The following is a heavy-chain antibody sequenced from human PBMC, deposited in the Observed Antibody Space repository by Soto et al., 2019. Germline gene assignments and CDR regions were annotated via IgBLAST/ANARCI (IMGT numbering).Heavy chain of an antibody. V-gene: IGHV4-39*01. Sequence: LQLQESGPGLVTPSETLSLTCTVSRGSISSGTNYWAWIRQPPGKGLEWIANIYYSGSTFYNPSLKSRVTISLDTSKNQFSLKVRSVTAADTAVYYCARHEAGWYFDSWGQGTLATVSS. J-gene: IGHJ4*02. CDR2: IYYSGST. CDR3: ARHEAGWYFDS. CDR1: RGSISSGTNY. D-gene: IGHD6-25*01.